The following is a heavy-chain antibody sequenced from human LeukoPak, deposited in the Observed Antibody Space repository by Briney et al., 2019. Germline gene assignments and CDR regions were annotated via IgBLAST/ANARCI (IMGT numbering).Heavy chain of an antibody. J-gene: IGHJ4*02. Sequence: GGSLRLSCAASGFTFSNHGMDWVRQAPGKGLGWVAHIWVDGSKGYCADTGKGPFTISTHISKNTLYLQMNSLRAEDTAVYYCARDLAAARLDFRGQGTLVTVSS. D-gene: IGHD6-6*01. V-gene: IGHV3-33*01. CDR2: IWVDGSKG. CDR1: GFTFSNHG. CDR3: ARDLAAARLDF.